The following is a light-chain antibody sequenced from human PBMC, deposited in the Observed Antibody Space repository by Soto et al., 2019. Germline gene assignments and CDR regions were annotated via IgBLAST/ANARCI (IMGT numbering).Light chain of an antibody. CDR2: RTD. J-gene: IGLJ2*01. CDR3: AAYTGNWNGPV. V-gene: IGLV1-47*01. CDR1: RSTFANNY. Sequence: QSALTQPPSVSGTPGQRVSISCSGDRSTFANNYVHWYQQVPGAAPKLLMYRTDQRPSGVPERFSGSKSGTSASLTISGLRPEDEAQYYCAAYTGNWNGPVFGGGTKLTVL.